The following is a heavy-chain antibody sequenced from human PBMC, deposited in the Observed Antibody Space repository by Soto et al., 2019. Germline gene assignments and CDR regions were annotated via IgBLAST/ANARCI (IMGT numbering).Heavy chain of an antibody. CDR3: ARAPDYYGSGSLDY. V-gene: IGHV1-46*03. D-gene: IGHD3-10*01. J-gene: IGHJ4*02. CDR1: GYTFTTYY. Sequence: QVQLVQSGAEVKKPGASVKVSCKASGYTFTTYYMHWVRQAPGQGLEWMGIISPSGGSTSYAQKLQGRVIMTRDTSTITVYMELSSLRSEDTAVYYCARAPDYYGSGSLDYWGQGTLVTVSS. CDR2: ISPSGGST.